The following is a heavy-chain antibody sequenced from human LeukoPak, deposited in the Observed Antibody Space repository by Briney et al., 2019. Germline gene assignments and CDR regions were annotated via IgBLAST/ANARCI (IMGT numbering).Heavy chain of an antibody. CDR2: IYISGNT. D-gene: IGHD2-2*02. CDR3: ASLNIVVVAGTIDSRPDYYYYHMDV. J-gene: IGHJ6*03. CDR1: GVSIRSFY. V-gene: IGHV4-4*07. Sequence: PSETLSLTCSVSGVSIRSFYWSWVRQPAGKGLEWVGRIYISGNTKYNPSLKSRVIISVDKSKNQFSLKLNSVTAADTAVYYCASLNIVVVAGTIDSRPDYYYYHMDVWGKGTTVTVSS.